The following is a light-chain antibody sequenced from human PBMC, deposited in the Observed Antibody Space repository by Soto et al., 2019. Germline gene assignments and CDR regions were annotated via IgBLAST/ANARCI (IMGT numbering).Light chain of an antibody. J-gene: IGKJ1*01. CDR2: EVS. CDR1: ESLIHSDGSTY. V-gene: IGKV2-30*02. CDR3: MQGTHWPWT. Sequence: VVMTQSPLSLPVTLGQPASISCRSSESLIHSDGSTYLSWFQQRPGQSPRRLIYEVSDRDSGVTDRFSGSGPGTDFTLQISRVEAEDVGVYYCMQGTHWPWTFGQGTEVEIK.